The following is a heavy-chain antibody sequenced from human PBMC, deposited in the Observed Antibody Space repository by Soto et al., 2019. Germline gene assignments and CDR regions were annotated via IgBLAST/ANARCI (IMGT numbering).Heavy chain of an antibody. J-gene: IGHJ4*02. D-gene: IGHD3-10*01. CDR1: GGSISSSNW. CDR3: ASIYYYGSGSYLAYYFDY. CDR2: IYHSGST. Sequence: SETLSLTCAVSGGSISSSNWWSWVRQPPGKGLEWIGEIYHSGSTNYNPSLKSRVTISVDKSKNQFSLKLSSVTAADTAVYYCASIYYYGSGSYLAYYFDYWGQGTLVTVSS. V-gene: IGHV4-4*02.